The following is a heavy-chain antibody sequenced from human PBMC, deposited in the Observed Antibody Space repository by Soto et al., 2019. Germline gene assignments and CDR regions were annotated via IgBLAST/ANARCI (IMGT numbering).Heavy chain of an antibody. D-gene: IGHD2-2*01. Sequence: QVQLQESGPRLVKPSETLSLTCIVSGGSISNYYWSWIRQPPGKGLEWIGYIYYSGSTNYNPSLQSRVTISVDTSKNQFSLTLSSVTAADTAVYYCARAVLPATAPFDSWGQGTLVTVSS. J-gene: IGHJ4*02. CDR2: IYYSGST. V-gene: IGHV4-59*01. CDR1: GGSISNYY. CDR3: ARAVLPATAPFDS.